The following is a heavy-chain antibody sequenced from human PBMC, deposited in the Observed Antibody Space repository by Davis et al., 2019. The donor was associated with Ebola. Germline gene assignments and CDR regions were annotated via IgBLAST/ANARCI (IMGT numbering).Heavy chain of an antibody. CDR2: IKSKTDGGTT. CDR1: GFTFSNAW. Sequence: GGSLRLSCAASGFTFSNAWMSWVRQAPGKGLEWVGRIKSKTDGGTTDYAAPVKGRFTISRDDSKNTLYLQMNSLRAEDTAVYYCASLIAVAGITFYWYFDLWGRGTLVTVSS. D-gene: IGHD6-19*01. J-gene: IGHJ2*01. CDR3: ASLIAVAGITFYWYFDL. V-gene: IGHV3-15*01.